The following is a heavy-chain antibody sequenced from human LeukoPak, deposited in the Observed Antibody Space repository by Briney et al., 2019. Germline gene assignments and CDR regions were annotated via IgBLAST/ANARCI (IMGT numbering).Heavy chain of an antibody. J-gene: IGHJ4*02. CDR3: ARAGYCSSTSCYATYYFDY. D-gene: IGHD2-2*03. CDR2: IYHSGST. Sequence: SQTLSLTCAVSGGSISSGGYSWSWIRQPPGKGLEWIGYIYHSGSTYYNPSLKSRVNISVDRSKNQFSLKLSSVTAADTAVYYCARAGYCSSTSCYATYYFDYWGQGTLVTVSS. V-gene: IGHV4-30-2*01. CDR1: GGSISSGGYS.